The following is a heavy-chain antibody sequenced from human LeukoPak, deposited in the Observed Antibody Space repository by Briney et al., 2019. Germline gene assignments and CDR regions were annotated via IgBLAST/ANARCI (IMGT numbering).Heavy chain of an antibody. CDR2: ISGSGGNT. Sequence: GGSLRLSCAASGFTFSDYALSWVRQAPGKGLEWVSAISGSGGNTYYADSVKGRFTISRDNSKNTLYLQMNSPRAEDTAVYYCARGLFGSDYWGQGTLVTVSS. CDR1: GFTFSDYA. D-gene: IGHD3-10*01. V-gene: IGHV3-23*01. J-gene: IGHJ4*02. CDR3: ARGLFGSDY.